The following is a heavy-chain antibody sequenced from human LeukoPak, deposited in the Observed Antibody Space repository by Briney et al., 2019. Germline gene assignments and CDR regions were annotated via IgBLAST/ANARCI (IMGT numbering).Heavy chain of an antibody. CDR3: AKTHYDILTGYYTPFDY. V-gene: IGHV3-23*01. CDR1: GFTFSSYA. Sequence: GGSLRLSCAASGFTFSSYAMSWVRQAPGKGLEWVSAISGSGGSTYYADSVKGWFTISRDNSKNTLYLQMNSLRAEDTAVYYCAKTHYDILTGYYTPFDYWGQGTLVTVSS. CDR2: ISGSGGST. J-gene: IGHJ4*02. D-gene: IGHD3-9*01.